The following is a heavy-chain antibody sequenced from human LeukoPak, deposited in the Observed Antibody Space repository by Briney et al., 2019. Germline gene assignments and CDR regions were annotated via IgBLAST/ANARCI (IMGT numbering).Heavy chain of an antibody. CDR2: INPNSGGT. CDR3: ARDKGYCTNGVCLGSNWFDP. CDR1: GYTFTGYY. V-gene: IGHV1-2*02. D-gene: IGHD2-8*01. Sequence: ASVKVSCKASGYTFTGYYMHWVRQAPGQGLERMGWINPNSGGTNYAQKFQGRVTMTRDTSISTAYMELSRLRSDDTAVYYCARDKGYCTNGVCLGSNWFDPWGQGTLVTVSS. J-gene: IGHJ5*02.